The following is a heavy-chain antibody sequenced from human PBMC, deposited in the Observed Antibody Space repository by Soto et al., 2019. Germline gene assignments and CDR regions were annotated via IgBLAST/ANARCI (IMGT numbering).Heavy chain of an antibody. J-gene: IGHJ6*02. CDR3: ATTTVVTPGNYYYYYGMDV. Sequence: SETLSLTCTVSGGSISSSSYYWGWIRQPPGKGLEWIGSIYYGGSTYYNPSLKSRVTISVDTSKNQFSLKLSSVTAADTAVYYCATTTVVTPGNYYYYYGMDVWGQGTTVTVSS. V-gene: IGHV4-39*01. CDR2: IYYGGST. D-gene: IGHD4-17*01. CDR1: GGSISSSSYY.